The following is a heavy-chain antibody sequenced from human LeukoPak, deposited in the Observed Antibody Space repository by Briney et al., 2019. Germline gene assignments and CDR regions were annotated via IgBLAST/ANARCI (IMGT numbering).Heavy chain of an antibody. V-gene: IGHV3-48*02. Sequence: GGSLRLSCAASGFTFSTYSMNWVRQAPGKGLEWVSYISGTSSLIYYADSVKGRFTISRDNAKNSLYLQMNSLRDEDTAVYYCARGPNSNWSGLDFWGQGTLLTVSS. CDR1: GFTFSTYS. J-gene: IGHJ4*02. D-gene: IGHD6-6*01. CDR3: ARGPNSNWSGLDF. CDR2: ISGTSSLI.